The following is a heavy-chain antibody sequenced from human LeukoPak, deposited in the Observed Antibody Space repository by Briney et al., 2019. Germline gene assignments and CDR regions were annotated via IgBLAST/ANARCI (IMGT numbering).Heavy chain of an antibody. J-gene: IGHJ6*04. CDR3: ARLAATCWVVITPDV. CDR2: MNPNSGNT. Sequence: ASVKVSCKASGYTFTSYDINWVRQATGQGLEWMGWMNPNSGNTGYAQKFQGRVTVTRNTSISTAYMELSSLRSEDTAVYYCARLAATCWVVITPDVWGKGTTVTVSS. CDR1: GYTFTSYD. V-gene: IGHV1-8*01. D-gene: IGHD3-22*01.